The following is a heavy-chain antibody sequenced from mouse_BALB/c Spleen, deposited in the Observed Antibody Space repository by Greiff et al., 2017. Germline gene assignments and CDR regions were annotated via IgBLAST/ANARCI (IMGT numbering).Heavy chain of an antibody. CDR3: ARSSRYYWYFDV. CDR2: ISSGSSTI. D-gene: IGHD1-1*01. CDR1: GFTFSSFG. V-gene: IGHV5-17*02. J-gene: IGHJ1*01. Sequence: EVKLMESGGGLVQPGGSRKLSCAASGFTFSSFGMHWVRQAPEKGLEWVAYISSGSSTIYYADTVKGRFTISRDNPKNTLFLQMTSLRSEDTAMYYCARSSRYYWYFDVWGAGTTVTVSS.